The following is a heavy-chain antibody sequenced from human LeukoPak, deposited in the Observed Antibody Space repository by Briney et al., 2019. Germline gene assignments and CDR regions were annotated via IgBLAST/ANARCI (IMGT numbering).Heavy chain of an antibody. J-gene: IGHJ6*03. CDR2: INPNSGGT. Sequence: ASVKVSCKASGYTFTGYYMHWVRQAPGQGLEWMGWINPNSGGTNYAQKFQGRVTMTRDTSISTAYMELSRLRSDDTAVYYCAREGVATVTMSRNYYYYCMDVWGKGTTVTVSS. D-gene: IGHD4-17*01. CDR1: GYTFTGYY. CDR3: AREGVATVTMSRNYYYYCMDV. V-gene: IGHV1-2*02.